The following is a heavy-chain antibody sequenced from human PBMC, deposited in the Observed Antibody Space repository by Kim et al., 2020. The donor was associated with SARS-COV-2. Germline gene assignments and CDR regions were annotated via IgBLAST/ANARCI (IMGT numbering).Heavy chain of an antibody. CDR1: GGSISSSNC. V-gene: IGHV4-4*02. CDR2: IYHSGST. CDR3: ARASGSSGSAFDI. D-gene: IGHD3-22*01. J-gene: IGHJ3*02. Sequence: SETLSLTCAVSGGSISSSNCWSWVRQPPGKGLEWIGEIYHSGSTNYNPSLKSRVTISVDKSKNQFSLKLSSVTAADTAVYYCARASGSSGSAFDIWGQGTMVTVSS.